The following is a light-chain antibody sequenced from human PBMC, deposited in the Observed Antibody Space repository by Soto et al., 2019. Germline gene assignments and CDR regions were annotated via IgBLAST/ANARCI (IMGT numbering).Light chain of an antibody. CDR1: SSNIGAGYD. Sequence: QSVLTQPPSVSGAPGQRVTISCTGSSSNIGAGYDVHWYQQLPGTAPKLLIYGNSNRPSGVPDRFSGSKSGTSASLAITGLQAEDVADYYCQSHDSSLNGWVFGGGTKLTVL. CDR2: GNS. J-gene: IGLJ3*02. V-gene: IGLV1-40*01. CDR3: QSHDSSLNGWV.